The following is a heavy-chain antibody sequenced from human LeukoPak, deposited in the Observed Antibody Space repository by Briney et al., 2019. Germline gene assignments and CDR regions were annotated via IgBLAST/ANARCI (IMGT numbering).Heavy chain of an antibody. V-gene: IGHV3-30*03. CDR3: AREGITIFGVVIIQRPNFDY. D-gene: IGHD3-3*01. CDR2: ILYQGSNK. J-gene: IGHJ4*02. Sequence: TGGSLRLSCAASGFTFSSYWMSWVRQAPGKGLEWVAVILYQGSNKYYADSVKGRFTISRDNSKNTLYLQMNSLRAEDTAVYYCAREGITIFGVVIIQRPNFDYWGQGTLVTVSS. CDR1: GFTFSSYW.